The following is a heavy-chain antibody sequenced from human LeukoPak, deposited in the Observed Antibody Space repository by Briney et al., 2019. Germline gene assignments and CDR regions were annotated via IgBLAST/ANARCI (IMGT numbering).Heavy chain of an antibody. D-gene: IGHD3-22*01. CDR2: ISYDGSNK. J-gene: IGHJ4*02. V-gene: IGHV3-30*01. CDR3: ARDLYYSDSSGYYLLDY. CDR1: GFTFSSYA. Sequence: GGSLRLSCAASGFTFSSYAMHWVRQAPGKGLEWVAVISYDGSNKYYADSVKGRFTISRDNSKNTLYLQMNSLRAEDTAVYYCARDLYYSDSSGYYLLDYWGQGTLVTVSS.